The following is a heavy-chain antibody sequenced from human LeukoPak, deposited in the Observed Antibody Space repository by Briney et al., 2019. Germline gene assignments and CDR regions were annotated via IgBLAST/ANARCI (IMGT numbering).Heavy chain of an antibody. CDR2: TYYRSKCYN. J-gene: IGHJ4*02. CDR1: GDSVSSNSAA. CDR3: ARGVVRNNFWDY. D-gene: IGHD3-10*01. Sequence: SQTLSLTCAISGDSVSSNSAAWNWIRHSPSRGLEWLGRTYYRSKCYNDYAVSVKSRIPINPDTSKNQFSLQLNSVTPEDTAVYYCARGVVRNNFWDYWGQGTLVTVSS. V-gene: IGHV6-1*01.